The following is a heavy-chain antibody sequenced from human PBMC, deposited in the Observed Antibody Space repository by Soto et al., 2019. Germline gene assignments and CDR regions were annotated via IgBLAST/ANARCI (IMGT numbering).Heavy chain of an antibody. J-gene: IGHJ6*03. Sequence: GASVKVSCKASGYTFTSYDINWVRQATGQGLEWMGWMNPNSGNTGYAQKFQGRVTMTRNTSISTAYMELSSLRSEDTAVYYCARCGDTAMFNYYYYYMDVWGKGTTVTVSS. CDR3: ARCGDTAMFNYYYYYMDV. CDR2: MNPNSGNT. CDR1: GYTFTSYD. D-gene: IGHD5-18*01. V-gene: IGHV1-8*01.